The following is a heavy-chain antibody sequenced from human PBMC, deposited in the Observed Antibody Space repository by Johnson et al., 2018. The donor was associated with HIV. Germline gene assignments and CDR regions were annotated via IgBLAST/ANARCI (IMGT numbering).Heavy chain of an antibody. Sequence: DVQLVESGGGLVQSGGSLRLSCAVSGFTFSSYWMNWVRQVPGKGLVWVSRINSDGSITDYADSVKGRFTISRDNAKNTLYLQMNSLRDEDTAVYYCARGRNSALDIWGQGTMVTVSA. CDR1: GFTFSSYW. D-gene: IGHD5-24*01. V-gene: IGHV3-74*01. J-gene: IGHJ3*02. CDR2: INSDGSIT. CDR3: ARGRNSALDI.